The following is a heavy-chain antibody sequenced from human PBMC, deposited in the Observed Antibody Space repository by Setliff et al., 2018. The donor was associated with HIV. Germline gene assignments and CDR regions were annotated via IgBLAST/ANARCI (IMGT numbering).Heavy chain of an antibody. Sequence: KPSETLSLTCTVSGASIRSFHWSWIRQPPGKGLEWIGYIYYSGSANYTPSLKSRVTISLDTPKSQFSLKLSSVTAADTAMYYCARVLDYYDSSPYYFDYWGQGTQVTVSS. CDR3: ARVLDYYDSSPYYFDY. V-gene: IGHV4-59*01. D-gene: IGHD3-22*01. CDR1: GASIRSFH. J-gene: IGHJ4*02. CDR2: IYYSGSA.